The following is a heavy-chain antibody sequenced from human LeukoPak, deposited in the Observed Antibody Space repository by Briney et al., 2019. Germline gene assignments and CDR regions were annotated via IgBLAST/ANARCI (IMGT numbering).Heavy chain of an antibody. CDR3: AKYYGSGSTNWYFDL. J-gene: IGHJ2*01. CDR2: IYYSGIT. V-gene: IGHV4-59*01. D-gene: IGHD3-10*01. Sequence: SETLSLTCTVSGGSISTYYWSWIRQPPGKGLEWIGYIYYSGITKYNPSLKSRVTISVDAYRNQFFLKLTSVTAADTAVYYCAKYYGSGSTNWYFDLWGRGTLVTVSS. CDR1: GGSISTYY.